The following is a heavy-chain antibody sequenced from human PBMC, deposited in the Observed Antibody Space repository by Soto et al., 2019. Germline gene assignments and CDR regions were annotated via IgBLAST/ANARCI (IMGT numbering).Heavy chain of an antibody. D-gene: IGHD5-18*01. CDR2: ISAYNGNT. J-gene: IGHJ4*02. V-gene: IGHV1-18*01. CDR1: GYTFTSYG. Sequence: ASVKVSCKASGYTFTSYGISWVRQAPGQGLEWMGWISAYNGNTNDAQKLQGRVTMTTDTSTSTDYMELRSLRSDDTAVYFCARGVDTAMVNYWGQGTLFNDFS. CDR3: ARGVDTAMVNY.